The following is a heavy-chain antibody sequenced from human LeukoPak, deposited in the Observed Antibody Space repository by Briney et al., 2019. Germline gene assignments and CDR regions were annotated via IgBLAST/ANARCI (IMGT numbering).Heavy chain of an antibody. CDR3: ARARGRRDGYNCHDY. D-gene: IGHD5-24*01. CDR1: GYTFTSYD. Sequence: ASVKVSCKASGYTFTSYDINWVRQATGQGLELMGWMNPNSGNTGYAQKFQGRVTITRNTSISTAYMELSSLRSDDTAVYYCARARGRRDGYNCHDYWGQGTLVTVSS. J-gene: IGHJ4*02. V-gene: IGHV1-8*03. CDR2: MNPNSGNT.